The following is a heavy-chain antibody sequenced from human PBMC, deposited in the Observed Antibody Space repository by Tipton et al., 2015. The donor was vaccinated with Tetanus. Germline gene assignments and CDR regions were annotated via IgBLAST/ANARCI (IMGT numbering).Heavy chain of an antibody. CDR2: IHHSGLA. CDR3: AREVPAAGHFDS. J-gene: IGHJ4*02. Sequence: TLSLTCTVSGDSVSTGNFYWSWIRQPPGKGLEWIAFIHHSGLAFSKPSLKSRVTISVDTSKNQFSLKLSSVTAADTAIYYCAREVPAAGHFDSWGQGTLVTVSS. V-gene: IGHV4-30-4*01. D-gene: IGHD2-2*01. CDR1: GDSVSTGNFY.